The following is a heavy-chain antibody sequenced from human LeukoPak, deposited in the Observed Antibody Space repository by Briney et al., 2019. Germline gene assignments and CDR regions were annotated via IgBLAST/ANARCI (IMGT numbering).Heavy chain of an antibody. D-gene: IGHD6-19*01. V-gene: IGHV1-2*02. CDR2: ISPSSGDT. CDR3: ARGGIAVAGTAY. Sequence: GSSVKVSCKASGYTFTDYYFHWVRQAPGQGLEWMGWISPSSGDTNYAQKFQGRVTMTRDKSTSTIYMELTRLTYDDTAVYFCARGGIAVAGTAYWGQGTLVTVSS. CDR1: GYTFTDYY. J-gene: IGHJ4*02.